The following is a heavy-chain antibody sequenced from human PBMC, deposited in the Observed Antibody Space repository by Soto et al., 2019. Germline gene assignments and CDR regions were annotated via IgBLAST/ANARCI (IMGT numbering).Heavy chain of an antibody. J-gene: IGHJ4*03. Sequence: GGSLRLSCAASGFTFSSYAMSWVRQAPGKGLEWVSAISGSGGSTYYADSEWGRFTISRDNSKNTQYLQMNSMRDEDTAVYYCAKGGLCSSTSCYTSVRLNAFDFWGQGTLVTVSS. CDR1: GFTFSSYA. CDR2: ISGSGGST. V-gene: IGHV3-23*01. D-gene: IGHD2-2*02. CDR3: AKGGLCSSTSCYTSVRLNAFDF.